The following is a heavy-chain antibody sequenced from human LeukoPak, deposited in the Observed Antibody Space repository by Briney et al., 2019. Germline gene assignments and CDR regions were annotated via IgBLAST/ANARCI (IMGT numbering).Heavy chain of an antibody. CDR3: AKDKNGYPDY. J-gene: IGHJ4*02. V-gene: IGHV3-43*02. Sequence: GVSLRLSCAASGFTFDDYAMHWVRQAPGKGLEWVSLISGDGGSTYYADSEKGRFTISRDNSKNSLYLQMNSLRTEDTALYYCAKDKNGYPDYWGQGTLVTVSS. CDR1: GFTFDDYA. D-gene: IGHD5-24*01. CDR2: ISGDGGST.